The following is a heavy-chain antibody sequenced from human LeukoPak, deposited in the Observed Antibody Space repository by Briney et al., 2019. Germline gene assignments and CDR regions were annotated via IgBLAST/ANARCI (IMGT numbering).Heavy chain of an antibody. D-gene: IGHD2-2*02. CDR1: GFTFSSYS. CDR2: ISSSSYI. CDR3: ARDAGYCSSTSCHIPSG. J-gene: IGHJ4*02. V-gene: IGHV3-21*01. Sequence: PGGSLRLSCAASGFTFSSYSMNWVRQAPGKGLEWVSSISSSSYIYYADSVKGRFTISRDNAKNSLYLQMNSLRAEDTAVYYCARDAGYCSSTSCHIPSGWGQGTLVTVSS.